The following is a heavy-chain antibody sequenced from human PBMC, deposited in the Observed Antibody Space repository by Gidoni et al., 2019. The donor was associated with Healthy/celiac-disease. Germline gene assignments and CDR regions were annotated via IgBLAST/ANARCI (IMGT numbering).Heavy chain of an antibody. CDR3: ARDGGGLVAIPHYYYGMDV. CDR2: IWYDGSNK. D-gene: IGHD6-19*01. J-gene: IGHJ6*02. V-gene: IGHV3-33*01. CDR1: EFTFSRGR. Sequence: QVQLVESGGGVVQPGRSLRRAWSASEFTFSRGRVHWVRQAPGKGLGWVAVIWYDGSNKYYADSVKGRFTISRDNSKNTLYLQMNSLRAEDTAVYYCARDGGGLVAIPHYYYGMDVWGHGTTVTVSS.